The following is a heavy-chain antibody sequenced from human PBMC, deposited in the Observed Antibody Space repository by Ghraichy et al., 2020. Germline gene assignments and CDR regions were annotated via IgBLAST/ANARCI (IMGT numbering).Heavy chain of an antibody. CDR2: IYPGDSDT. Sequence: GESLNISCKASGYSFTTYWLGWVRQMPGKSLELMGIIYPGDSDTSYSPSFQGQVTISADKSINIAYLQWDSLKASDTAMYFCARLAGELLSTPYYIDHWGQGNLVTVSS. V-gene: IGHV5-51*01. D-gene: IGHD1-7*01. J-gene: IGHJ4*02. CDR1: GYSFTTYW. CDR3: ARLAGELLSTPYYIDH.